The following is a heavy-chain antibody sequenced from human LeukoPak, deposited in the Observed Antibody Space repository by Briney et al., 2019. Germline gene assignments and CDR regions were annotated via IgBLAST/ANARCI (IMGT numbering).Heavy chain of an antibody. D-gene: IGHD1-26*01. V-gene: IGHV3-48*02. J-gene: IGHJ4*02. Sequence: GGSLRLSCAASGFTFSSYWMSWVRQAPGKGLEWVSYITSRSSTIYYADSVKGRFTISRDNAKNSLYLQMNSLRDEDTAVYYCARDLSGSRSRFDYWGQGTLVTVSS. CDR2: ITSRSSTI. CDR1: GFTFSSYW. CDR3: ARDLSGSRSRFDY.